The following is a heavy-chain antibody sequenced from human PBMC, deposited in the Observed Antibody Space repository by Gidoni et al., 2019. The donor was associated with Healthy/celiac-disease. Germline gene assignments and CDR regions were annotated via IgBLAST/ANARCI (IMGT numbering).Heavy chain of an antibody. CDR2: SSGSGGST. J-gene: IGHJ4*02. Sequence: EVQLLESGGGLVQPRGSLRLSCAASGFPFSSYAMSWVRQAPGKGLEWVSASSGSGGSTYYADSVKGRFTISRDNSKNTLYLQMNSLRAEDTAVYYCAKEQIFGVVNDRPFDYWGQGTLVTVSS. V-gene: IGHV3-23*01. CDR3: AKEQIFGVVNDRPFDY. D-gene: IGHD3-3*01. CDR1: GFPFSSYA.